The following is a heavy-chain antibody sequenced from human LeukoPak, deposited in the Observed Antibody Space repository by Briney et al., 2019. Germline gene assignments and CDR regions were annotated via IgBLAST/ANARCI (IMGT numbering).Heavy chain of an antibody. CDR1: GFIFSSYS. D-gene: IGHD2-2*01. CDR3: ASSTSRAGGPGGHSFDY. Sequence: GGSLRLSCAASGFIFSSYSMNWVRQAPGKGLEWVSSMSSSSSYVYYADSLKGRFTISRDNAKNSLYLQMNSLRAEDTAVYFCASSTSRAGGPGGHSFDYWGQGTLVTVSS. CDR2: MSSSSSYV. V-gene: IGHV3-21*01. J-gene: IGHJ4*02.